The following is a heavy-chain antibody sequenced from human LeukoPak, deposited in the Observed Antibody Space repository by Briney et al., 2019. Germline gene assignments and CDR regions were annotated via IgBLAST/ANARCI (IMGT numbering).Heavy chain of an antibody. CDR1: GFTFSNAW. CDR3: ASPKTTRTSDAFDI. CDR2: IYSGGST. J-gene: IGHJ3*02. D-gene: IGHD4-17*01. V-gene: IGHV3-66*01. Sequence: GGSLRLSCAASGFTFSNAWMSWVRQAPGKGLEWVSVIYSGGSTYYADSVKGRFTISRDNSKNTLYLHMNSLRAEDTAVYYCASPKTTRTSDAFDIWGQGTMVTVSS.